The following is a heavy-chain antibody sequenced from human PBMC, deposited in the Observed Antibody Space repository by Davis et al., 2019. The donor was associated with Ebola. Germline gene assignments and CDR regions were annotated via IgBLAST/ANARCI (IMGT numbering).Heavy chain of an antibody. CDR1: GFTFSDYY. Sequence: PGGSLGLSCAASGFTFSDYYMSWIRQAPGKGLEWVSYISSSGSTIYYADSVKGRFTISRDNAKNSLYLQMNSLRAEDTAVYYCARPLRYGSGRWSHYYYGMDVWGQGTTVTVSS. CDR2: ISSSGSTI. J-gene: IGHJ6*02. CDR3: ARPLRYGSGRWSHYYYGMDV. D-gene: IGHD3-10*01. V-gene: IGHV3-11*01.